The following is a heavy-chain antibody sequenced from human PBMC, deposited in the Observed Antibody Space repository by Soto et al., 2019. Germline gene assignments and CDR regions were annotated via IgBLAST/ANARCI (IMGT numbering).Heavy chain of an antibody. D-gene: IGHD3-16*01. J-gene: IGHJ6*02. CDR2: VSYRGTRE. Sequence: SLRLSCVTSGFTFSDFDIHWVRQAPGKGLEWVAAVSYRGTREYYAESVKGRFTISRDNSKNTVDVQMNSLRVEDTAVYYCAKDSYGMDVWGQGTTVTVSS. V-gene: IGHV3-30*18. CDR1: GFTFSDFD. CDR3: AKDSYGMDV.